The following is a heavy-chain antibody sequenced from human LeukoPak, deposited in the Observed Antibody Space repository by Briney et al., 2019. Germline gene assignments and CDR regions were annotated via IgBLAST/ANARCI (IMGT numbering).Heavy chain of an antibody. CDR1: GFTFSSYG. Sequence: PGGSLRLSCAASGFTFSSYGMPWVRQAPGKGLEWVAVISYDGSNKYYADSVKGRFTISRDNSKNTLYLQMNSLRAEDTAVYYCAKDWSGSYGGYFDYWGQGTLVTVSS. V-gene: IGHV3-30*18. CDR2: ISYDGSNK. CDR3: AKDWSGSYGGYFDY. D-gene: IGHD1-26*01. J-gene: IGHJ4*02.